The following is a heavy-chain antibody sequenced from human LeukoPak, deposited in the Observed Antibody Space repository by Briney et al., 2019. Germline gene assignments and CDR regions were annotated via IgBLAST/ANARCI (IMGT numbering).Heavy chain of an antibody. CDR3: ARGEQKYCSGGSCHPY. J-gene: IGHJ4*02. CDR1: GFTFSSYS. D-gene: IGHD2-15*01. V-gene: IGHV3-21*01. CDR2: ISSSSSYI. Sequence: GSLRLSCAASGFTFSSYSMNWVRQAPGKGLEWVSSISSSSSYIYYADSVKGRFTISRDNAKNSLYLQMNSLRAEDTAVYYCARGEQKYCSGGSCHPYWGQGTLVTVSS.